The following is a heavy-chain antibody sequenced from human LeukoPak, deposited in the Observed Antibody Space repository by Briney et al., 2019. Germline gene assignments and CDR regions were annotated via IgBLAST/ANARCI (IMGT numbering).Heavy chain of an antibody. CDR2: INPSGGST. D-gene: IGHD6-13*01. V-gene: IGHV1-46*01. CDR3: ARGHITASGTRHFDY. J-gene: IGHJ4*02. CDR1: GGTLSTYG. Sequence: VASVKVSCKASGGTLSTYGISWARQAPGQGLEWMGIINPSGGSTSYAQKFQGRIIMTRDTSTSTVYMELSSLRSEDTAVYHCARGHITASGTRHFDYWGQGTLVTVSS.